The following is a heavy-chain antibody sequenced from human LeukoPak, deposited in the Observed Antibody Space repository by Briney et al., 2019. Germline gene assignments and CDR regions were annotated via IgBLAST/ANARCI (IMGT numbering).Heavy chain of an antibody. J-gene: IGHJ3*02. CDR3: ARAPVTMIVVAKGEAFDT. D-gene: IGHD3-22*01. CDR2: INAGNGNT. CDR1: GYTFTSYA. Sequence: EASVKVSCKASGYTFTSYAMHWVRQAPGQRLEWMGWINAGNGNTKYSQKFQGRVTITRDTSASTAYMELSSLRSEDTAVYYCARAPVTMIVVAKGEAFDTWGQGTMVTVSS. V-gene: IGHV1-3*01.